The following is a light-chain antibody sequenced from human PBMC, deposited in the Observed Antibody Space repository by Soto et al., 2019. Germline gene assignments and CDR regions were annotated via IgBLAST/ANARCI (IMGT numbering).Light chain of an antibody. CDR1: QGLSSS. V-gene: IGKV1-9*01. Sequence: DLQLTQSPSFLSASVGDRVTISCRASQGLSSSLAWYQQRPGKAPQLLIYPASTLQSGVPARFSGSGSGTEFTLTISSLQSEDFATYYCQQLNAYPLTFGGGTKVEIK. CDR3: QQLNAYPLT. CDR2: PAS. J-gene: IGKJ4*01.